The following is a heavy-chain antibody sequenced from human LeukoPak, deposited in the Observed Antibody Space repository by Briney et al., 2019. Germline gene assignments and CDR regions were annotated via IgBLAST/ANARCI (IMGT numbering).Heavy chain of an antibody. CDR1: GFTFSSYA. Sequence: GGSLRLSCAASGFTFSSYAMSWVRQAPGKGLEWVSGISGSGGSTYYADSVKGRFTISRDNSKNTLYLQMNSLRAEDTAVYYCASPVGTYCSSISCLGYWGQGTLVTVSS. J-gene: IGHJ4*02. CDR2: ISGSGGST. D-gene: IGHD2-2*01. V-gene: IGHV3-23*01. CDR3: ASPVGTYCSSISCLGY.